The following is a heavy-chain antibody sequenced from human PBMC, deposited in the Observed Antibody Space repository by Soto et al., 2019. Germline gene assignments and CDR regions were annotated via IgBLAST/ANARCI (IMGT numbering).Heavy chain of an antibody. Sequence: SVKVSCKASGGTFSSYAISWVRQAPGQGLEWMGGIIPIFGTANYAQKFQGRVTITADESTSTAYMELSSLRSEDTAVYYCAKGPHLQYNWNYVGAFDIWGQGTMVTVSS. CDR2: IIPIFGTA. CDR3: AKGPHLQYNWNYVGAFDI. D-gene: IGHD1-7*01. V-gene: IGHV1-69*13. CDR1: GGTFSSYA. J-gene: IGHJ3*02.